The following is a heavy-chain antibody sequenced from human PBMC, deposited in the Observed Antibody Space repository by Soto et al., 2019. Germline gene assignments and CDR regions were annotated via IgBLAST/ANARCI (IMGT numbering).Heavy chain of an antibody. CDR3: ARQAAAPGIDLWFDP. CDR1: GGSISSSRSY. J-gene: IGHJ5*02. Sequence: SETLSRTCNVSGGSISSSRSYWAWFHQPPGKELEWIANIFYAGNTYYNPSLKSRVTVSVDTSKNQFSLKLDSVPAADTAVYYCARQAAAPGIDLWFDPWGQGTLVTVSS. V-gene: IGHV4-39*01. D-gene: IGHD6-13*01. CDR2: IFYAGNT.